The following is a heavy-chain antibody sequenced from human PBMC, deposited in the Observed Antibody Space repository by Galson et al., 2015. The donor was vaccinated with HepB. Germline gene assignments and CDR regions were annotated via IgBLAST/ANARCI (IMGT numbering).Heavy chain of an antibody. Sequence: KVSCKASGYTFTGYYMHWVRQAPGQGLEWMGWINPNSGGTNYAQKFQGRVTMTRDTSISTAYMELSRLRSDDTAVYYCARDLRYDSSGSQVGYWGQGTLVTVSS. J-gene: IGHJ4*02. CDR3: ARDLRYDSSGSQVGY. CDR1: GYTFTGYY. V-gene: IGHV1-2*02. D-gene: IGHD3-22*01. CDR2: INPNSGGT.